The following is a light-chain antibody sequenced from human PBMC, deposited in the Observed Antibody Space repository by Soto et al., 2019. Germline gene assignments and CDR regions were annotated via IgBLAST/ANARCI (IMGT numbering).Light chain of an antibody. J-gene: IGKJ4*01. CDR1: QSISTK. CDR2: GAS. Sequence: IVMTQSPATLSVSPGGRATLSCRASQSISTKLAWYQQKPGQAPRLLIYGASTRAPGIPVRFSGSGSGTDFTLTISRLEPEDFAVYFCQQYGRSPIFGGGTKVDIK. V-gene: IGKV3-20*01. CDR3: QQYGRSPI.